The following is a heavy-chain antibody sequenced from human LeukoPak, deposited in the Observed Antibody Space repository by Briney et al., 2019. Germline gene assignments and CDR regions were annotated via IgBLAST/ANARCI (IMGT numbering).Heavy chain of an antibody. CDR2: IYYSGST. V-gene: IGHV4-61*08. J-gene: IGHJ4*02. CDR3: ARAGKARGIDY. Sequence: SETLSLTCTVSGGSISSGDYYWSWIRQPPGKGLEWIGYIYYSGSTNYNPSLKSRVTISVDTSKNQFSLKLSSVTAADTAVYYCARAGKARGIDYWGQGTLVTVSS. CDR1: GGSISSGDYY.